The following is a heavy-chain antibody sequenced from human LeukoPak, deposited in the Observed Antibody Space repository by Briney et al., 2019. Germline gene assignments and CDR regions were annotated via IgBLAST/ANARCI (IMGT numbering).Heavy chain of an antibody. V-gene: IGHV3-20*04. D-gene: IGHD3-16*02. CDR1: GFTFDDSV. CDR2: INWNGGST. J-gene: IGHJ4*02. CDR3: ARDWFTRLGELSPDRAFDY. Sequence: GGSLRLSCAASGFTFDDSVMSWVRQAPGKGLEWVSGINWNGGSTGYADSVKGRFTISRDNAKNPLYLQMSSLRAEDTALYYCARDWFTRLGELSPDRAFDYWGQGTLVTVSS.